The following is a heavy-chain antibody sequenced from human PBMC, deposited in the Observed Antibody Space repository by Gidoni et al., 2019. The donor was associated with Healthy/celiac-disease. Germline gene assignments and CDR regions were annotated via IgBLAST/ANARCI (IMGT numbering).Heavy chain of an antibody. Sequence: QVQLQQWGAGLLKPSETLSLTCAVYGGSFSGYYWSWIRQPPGKGLEWIGEINHSGSTNYNPSLKSRVTISVDTSKNQFSLKLSSVTAADTAVYYCASTYGDYDGLGAFDIWGQGTMVTVSS. D-gene: IGHD4-17*01. CDR3: ASTYGDYDGLGAFDI. CDR1: GGSFSGYY. V-gene: IGHV4-34*01. J-gene: IGHJ3*02. CDR2: INHSGST.